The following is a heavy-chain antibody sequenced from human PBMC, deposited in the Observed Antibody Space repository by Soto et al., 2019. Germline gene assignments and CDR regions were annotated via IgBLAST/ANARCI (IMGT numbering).Heavy chain of an antibody. D-gene: IGHD3-16*01. V-gene: IGHV4-34*01. CDR1: GGSFSGYY. Sequence: PSETLSLTCAVYGGSFSGYYWSWIRQPPGKGLEWIGEINHSGSTNYNPSLKSRVTISVDTSKNQFSLKLSSVTAADTAVYYCARRFRKYYFDYWGQGTLVTVSS. CDR3: ARRFRKYYFDY. CDR2: INHSGST. J-gene: IGHJ4*02.